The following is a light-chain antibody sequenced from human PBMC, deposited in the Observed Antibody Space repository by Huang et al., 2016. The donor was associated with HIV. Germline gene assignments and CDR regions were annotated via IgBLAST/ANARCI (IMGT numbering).Light chain of an antibody. Sequence: EIVLTQSPATLSVSPGERVTLSCRASQSIRSNLAWFQQKPGQAPRLLIYDGSTRATGVPARFSGRASGTAFTLTISSLQSEDLAVYFCHQYNKWHSSGQGTKLDI. CDR3: HQYNKWHS. CDR1: QSIRSN. V-gene: IGKV3-15*01. CDR2: DGS. J-gene: IGKJ2*01.